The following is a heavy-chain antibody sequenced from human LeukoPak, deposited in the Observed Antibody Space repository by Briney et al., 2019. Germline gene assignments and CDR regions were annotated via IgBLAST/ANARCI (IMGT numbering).Heavy chain of an antibody. Sequence: ASETLSLTCAVYGGSFSGYYWSWIRQPPGKGLEWIGEINHSGSTNYNPSLKSRVTISVDTSKNQFSLKLSSVTAADTAVYYCARGMQWFGEYLFYYYYGMDVWGQGTTVTVSS. CDR2: INHSGST. D-gene: IGHD3-10*01. V-gene: IGHV4-34*01. CDR1: GGSFSGYY. CDR3: ARGMQWFGEYLFYYYYGMDV. J-gene: IGHJ6*02.